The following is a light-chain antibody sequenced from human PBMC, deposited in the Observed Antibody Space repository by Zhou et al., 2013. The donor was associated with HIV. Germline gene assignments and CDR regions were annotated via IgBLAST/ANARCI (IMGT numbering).Light chain of an antibody. CDR3: QQCNKYFS. CDR2: QAS. Sequence: DIQMTQFPSTLPASVGETVTITCRASHNISRWLAWYQQRPGRAPKLLIYQASNLQWGVPSRFSGSGSETEFTLTISSLQSDDFATYYCQQCNKYFSIGQGTKLEIK. CDR1: HNISRW. J-gene: IGKJ2*01. V-gene: IGKV1-5*03.